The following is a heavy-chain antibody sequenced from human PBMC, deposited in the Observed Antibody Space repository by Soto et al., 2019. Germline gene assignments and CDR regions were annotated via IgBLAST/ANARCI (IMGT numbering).Heavy chain of an antibody. D-gene: IGHD4-17*01. Sequence: GASVKVSCKASGGAFSSYTISWVRQAPGQGLEWMGRIIPILGIANYAQKFQGRVTITADKSTSTAYMELSSLRSEDTAVYYCASLEDYGSYYYYYMDVWGKGTTVTVSS. CDR2: IIPILGIA. CDR1: GGAFSSYT. V-gene: IGHV1-69*02. CDR3: ASLEDYGSYYYYYMDV. J-gene: IGHJ6*03.